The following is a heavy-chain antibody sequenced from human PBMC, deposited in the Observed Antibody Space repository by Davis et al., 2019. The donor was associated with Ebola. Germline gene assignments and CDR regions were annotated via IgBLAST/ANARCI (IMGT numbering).Heavy chain of an antibody. CDR1: GYTLNGHG. D-gene: IGHD6-13*01. CDR2: ISVNNGHP. V-gene: IGHV1-18*01. J-gene: IGHJ6*02. Sequence: AASVKVSCKASGYTLNGHGVAWVRQAPGQGLEWMGWISVNNGHPKYAQRVQDRVTLTTDTSTSTVYMELRSLRSDDTAVYYCARPRQQLVPSYYFGMDVWGQGTTVTVSS. CDR3: ARPRQQLVPSYYFGMDV.